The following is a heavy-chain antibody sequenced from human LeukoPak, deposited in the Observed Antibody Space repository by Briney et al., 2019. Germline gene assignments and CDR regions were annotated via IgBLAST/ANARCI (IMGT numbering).Heavy chain of an antibody. V-gene: IGHV1-69*04. CDR1: GGTFSRYA. D-gene: IGHD1-1*01. CDR2: IIPILGIA. CDR3: ASELERLYYFDY. Sequence: SVKVSCKASGGTFSRYAISWVRQAPGQGLEWMGRIIPILGIANYAQKFQGRVTITADKSTSTAYMELSSLRSEDTAVYYCASELERLYYFDYWGQGTLVTVSS. J-gene: IGHJ4*02.